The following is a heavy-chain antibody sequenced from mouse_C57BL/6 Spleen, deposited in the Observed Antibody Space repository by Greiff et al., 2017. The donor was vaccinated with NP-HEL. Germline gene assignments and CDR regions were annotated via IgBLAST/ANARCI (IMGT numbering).Heavy chain of an antibody. CDR3: ARYEGNYGYFDV. D-gene: IGHD2-1*01. CDR2: IRNKANGYTT. J-gene: IGHJ1*03. CDR1: GFTFTDYY. Sequence: EVQLVEFGGGLVQPGGSLSLSCAASGFTFTDYYMSWVRQPPGKALEWLGFIRNKANGYTTEYSASVKGRFTISRDNSQSILYLQMNALRAEDSATYYCARYEGNYGYFDVWGTGTTVTVSS. V-gene: IGHV7-3*01.